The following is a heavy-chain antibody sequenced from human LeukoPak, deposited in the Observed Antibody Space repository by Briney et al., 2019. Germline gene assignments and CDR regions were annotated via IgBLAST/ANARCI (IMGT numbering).Heavy chain of an antibody. V-gene: IGHV3-23*01. J-gene: IGHJ5*01. CDR1: GFTFSSYA. CDR3: ARARGYSWIDS. D-gene: IGHD3-10*01. Sequence: GGALRLSCAASGFTFSSYAMSWVRQAPGKGLEWVSAISGSGGSTYYADSVKGRFTISRDNSKNTLYLQMNSLRAEDTAVYYCARARGYSWIDSWGQGTLVTVSS. CDR2: ISGSGGST.